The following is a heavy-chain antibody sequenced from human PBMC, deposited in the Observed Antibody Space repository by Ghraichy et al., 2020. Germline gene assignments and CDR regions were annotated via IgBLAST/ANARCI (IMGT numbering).Heavy chain of an antibody. CDR2: IKQDGSEK. CDR3: GRGGYIYGSNPVDY. V-gene: IGHV3-7*04. J-gene: IGHJ4*02. Sequence: LSLTCAASGFTFNTYYMTWVRQAPGKGLEWVANIKQDGSEKYYVDSVKGRFTISRDNAKDSVYLQMNSLRAEDTAVYYCGRGGYIYGSNPVDYWGQGNQVTGSS. D-gene: IGHD5-18*01. CDR1: GFTFNTYY.